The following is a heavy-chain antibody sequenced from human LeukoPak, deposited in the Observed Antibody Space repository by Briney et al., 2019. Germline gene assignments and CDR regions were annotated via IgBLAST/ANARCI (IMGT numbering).Heavy chain of an antibody. V-gene: IGHV4-30-2*01. J-gene: IGHJ4*02. Sequence: SQTLSLTCSISGGSFSWGGSYWSWIRQPPGKGLEWLGYIFHNGDTYYNSSLKSRVSLSVDKANKKFSLRLTSVTAADTAVYFCARDSGLASRTGTFDSWGQGTLVIVSS. D-gene: IGHD3/OR15-3a*01. CDR2: IFHNGDT. CDR1: GGSFSWGGSY. CDR3: ARDSGLASRTGTFDS.